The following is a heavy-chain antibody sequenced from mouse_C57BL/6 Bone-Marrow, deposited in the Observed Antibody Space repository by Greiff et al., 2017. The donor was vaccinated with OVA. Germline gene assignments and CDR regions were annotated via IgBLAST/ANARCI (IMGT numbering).Heavy chain of an antibody. J-gene: IGHJ4*01. CDR3: ARDRGGSSLPYAMDY. V-gene: IGHV5-16*01. CDR1: GFTFSDYY. CDR2: INYDGSST. Sequence: EVKLVESEGGLVQPGSSMKLSCTASGFTFSDYYMAWVRQVPEKGLEWVANINYDGSSTYYLDSLKSRFIISRDNAKNILYLQLSSLKSEDTATYYCARDRGGSSLPYAMDYWGQGTSVTVSS. D-gene: IGHD1-1*01.